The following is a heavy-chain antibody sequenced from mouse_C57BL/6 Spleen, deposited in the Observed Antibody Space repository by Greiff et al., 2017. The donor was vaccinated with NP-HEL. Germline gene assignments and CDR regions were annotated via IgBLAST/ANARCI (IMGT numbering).Heavy chain of an antibody. Sequence: QVQLQQPGAELVRPGTSVKLSCKASGYTFTSYWMHWVKQRPGQGLEWIGVIDPSDSYTNYNQKFKGKATLTVDTSSSTAYMQLSSLTSEDSAVYYCARWDSYYCDYWGKGTTLTVSS. D-gene: IGHD4-1*01. V-gene: IGHV1-59*01. J-gene: IGHJ2*01. CDR3: ARWDSYYCDY. CDR2: IDPSDSYT. CDR1: GYTFTSYW.